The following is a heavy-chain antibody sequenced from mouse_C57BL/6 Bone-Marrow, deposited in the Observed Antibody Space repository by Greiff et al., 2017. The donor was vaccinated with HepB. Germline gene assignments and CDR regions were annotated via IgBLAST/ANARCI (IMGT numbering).Heavy chain of an antibody. CDR3: APYGYDGGYYFDY. CDR2: INPNNGGT. V-gene: IGHV1-26*01. CDR1: GYTFTDYY. D-gene: IGHD2-2*01. J-gene: IGHJ2*01. Sequence: EVQLQQSGPELVKPGASVKISCKASGYTFTDYYMNWVKQSHGKSLEWIGDINPNNGGTSYNQKFKGKATLTVDKSSSTAYMELRSLTSEDSAVYYCAPYGYDGGYYFDYWGQGTTLTVSS.